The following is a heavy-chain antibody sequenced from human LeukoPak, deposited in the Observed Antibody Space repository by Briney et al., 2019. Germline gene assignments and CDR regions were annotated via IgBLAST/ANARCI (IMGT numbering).Heavy chain of an antibody. J-gene: IGHJ4*02. CDR2: ISAYNGNT. D-gene: IGHD3-10*01. CDR3: ARAEGSLWFGEFFR. V-gene: IGHV1-18*01. CDR1: GYTFTSYD. Sequence: GASVNVSFKASGYTFTSYDINWVRQAPGQGREWIGWISAYNGNTNYAPKLQGRVTMTTDTFTSTVYMELRSLRSDDTAVYYCARAEGSLWFGEFFRWGQGTLVTVSS.